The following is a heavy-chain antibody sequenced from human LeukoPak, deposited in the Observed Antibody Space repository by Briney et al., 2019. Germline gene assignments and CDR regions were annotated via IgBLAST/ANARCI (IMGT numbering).Heavy chain of an antibody. CDR2: ISHDETYK. V-gene: IGHV3-33*01. D-gene: IGHD3-9*01. CDR1: GLLFSSYV. Sequence: GGSLRVSCAGSGLLFSSYVMHWVRQAPGKGLEWVAAISHDETYKYYADSLRGRVTISRDNSKNTLYLQMHSLRADDTAIYYCARDRDWLLYDYWGQGTLVTVSS. CDR3: ARDRDWLLYDY. J-gene: IGHJ4*02.